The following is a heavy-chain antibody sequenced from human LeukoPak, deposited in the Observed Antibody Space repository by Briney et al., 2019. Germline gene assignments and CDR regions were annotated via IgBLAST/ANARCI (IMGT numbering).Heavy chain of an antibody. J-gene: IGHJ6*02. CDR1: GGSISSYY. Sequence: PSETLSLTCTVSGGSISSYYWSWIRQPPGKGLEWIGEINHSGSTNYNPSLKSRVTISVDTSKNQFSLKLSSVTAADTAVYYCARVPAPLNYYYGMDVWGQGTTVTVSS. CDR2: INHSGST. V-gene: IGHV4-34*01. CDR3: ARVPAPLNYYYGMDV.